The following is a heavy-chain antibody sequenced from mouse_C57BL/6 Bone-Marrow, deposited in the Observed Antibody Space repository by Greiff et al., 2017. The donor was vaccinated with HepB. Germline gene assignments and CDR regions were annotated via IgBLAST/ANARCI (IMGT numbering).Heavy chain of an antibody. V-gene: IGHV14-1*01. J-gene: IGHJ2*01. CDR2: IDPEDGDT. D-gene: IGHD1-1*01. CDR3: TTWILRYPYYFDY. Sequence: VQLQQSGAELVRPGASVKLSCTASGFNIKDYYMHWVKQRPEQGLEWIGRIDPEDGDTEYAPKFQGKATMTADTSSNTAYRQLSSLTSEDTAVYYCTTWILRYPYYFDYWGQGTTLTVSS. CDR1: GFNIKDYY.